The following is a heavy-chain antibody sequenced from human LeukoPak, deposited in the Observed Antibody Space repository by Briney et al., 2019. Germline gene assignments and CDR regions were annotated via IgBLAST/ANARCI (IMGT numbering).Heavy chain of an antibody. D-gene: IGHD6-13*01. CDR3: ARGILRQQLVHTY. Sequence: ASAKVSCRASGYTFTSYDINWVRQATGQGLEWMGWMNPNSGNTGYAQKFQGRVTMTRNTSISTAYMELSSLRSEDTAVYYCARGILRQQLVHTYWGQGTLVTVSS. J-gene: IGHJ4*02. CDR2: MNPNSGNT. CDR1: GYTFTSYD. V-gene: IGHV1-8*01.